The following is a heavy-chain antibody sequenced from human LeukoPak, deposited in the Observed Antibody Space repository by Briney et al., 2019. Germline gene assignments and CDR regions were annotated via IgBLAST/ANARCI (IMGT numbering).Heavy chain of an antibody. Sequence: PGRSLRLSCAASRFTFSSYAMHWVRQAPGKGLEWVAVISYDGSNKYYADSVKGRFTISRDNSKNTLYLQMNSLRAEDTAVYYCAKDRSGSYSQGLDYWGQGTLVTVSS. CDR1: RFTFSSYA. J-gene: IGHJ4*02. CDR3: AKDRSGSYSQGLDY. D-gene: IGHD1-26*01. V-gene: IGHV3-30-3*01. CDR2: ISYDGSNK.